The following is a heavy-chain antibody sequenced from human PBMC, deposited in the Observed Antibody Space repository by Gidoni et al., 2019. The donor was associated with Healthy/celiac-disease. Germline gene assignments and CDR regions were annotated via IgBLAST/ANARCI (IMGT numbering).Heavy chain of an antibody. CDR1: GYSFTSYW. Sequence: EVQLVQSGAEVKKPGESLRIYCKGSGYSFTSYWISWVRQMPGKGLEWMGRGDPSDSYTNYSPSFQGHVTISADKSISTAYLQWSSLKASDTAMYYCARTQWLVNWFDPWGQGTLVTVSS. D-gene: IGHD6-19*01. J-gene: IGHJ5*02. CDR3: ARTQWLVNWFDP. V-gene: IGHV5-10-1*01. CDR2: GDPSDSYT.